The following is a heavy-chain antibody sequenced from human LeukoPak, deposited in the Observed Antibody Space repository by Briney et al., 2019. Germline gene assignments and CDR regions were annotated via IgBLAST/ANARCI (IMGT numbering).Heavy chain of an antibody. CDR2: ISHNGDT. Sequence: SETLSLTCSVSSDSLSSYFWSWIRQPPGQGLEWIGYISHNGDTNYNPSLKSRVTISVDTSKNEFSLRLTSVTAADTAVYYCARHRLQWSLVEYWGQGSLVTVSS. CDR1: SDSLSSYF. D-gene: IGHD4-23*01. V-gene: IGHV4-59*08. CDR3: ARHRLQWSLVEY. J-gene: IGHJ4*02.